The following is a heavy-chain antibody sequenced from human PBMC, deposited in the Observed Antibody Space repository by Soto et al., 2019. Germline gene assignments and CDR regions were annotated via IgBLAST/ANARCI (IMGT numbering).Heavy chain of an antibody. J-gene: IGHJ4*02. D-gene: IGHD3-10*01. Sequence: ASVKVSCKASGYTFPNYGITWVRQAPGQGLEWMGWISAYKANIKYAQKFQGRVTLTTDTSTSTAYMELRSLRSDDTAIYYCARDLDGSGAYYTDFWGQGTLVTVSS. CDR2: ISAYKANI. CDR1: GYTFPNYG. V-gene: IGHV1-18*01. CDR3: ARDLDGSGAYYTDF.